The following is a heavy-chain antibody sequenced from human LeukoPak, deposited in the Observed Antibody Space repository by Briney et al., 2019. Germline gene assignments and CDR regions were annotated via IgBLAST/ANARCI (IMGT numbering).Heavy chain of an antibody. D-gene: IGHD6-19*01. V-gene: IGHV3-23*01. CDR2: ISGSGGSA. CDR1: GFTFSSYA. CDR3: AKDFDVEGGGGCPGC. J-gene: IGHJ4*02. Sequence: GGSLRLSCAASGFTFSSYAMSWVRQAPGKGLEWVSAISGSGGSAYYADSVKGRFTISRDNSKNTLYLQMNSLRAEDTAVYYCAKDFDVEGGGGCPGCWGQGTLVTVSS.